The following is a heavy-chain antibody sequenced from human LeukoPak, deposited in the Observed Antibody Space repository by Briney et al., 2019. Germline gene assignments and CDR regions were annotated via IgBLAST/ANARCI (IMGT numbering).Heavy chain of an antibody. CDR2: IRNDGSMK. CDR3: AKDQPAAYFDY. Sequence: GGSLRLSCAASGFTFSSYGMHWVRQAPGKGLEWAAFIRNDGSMKYYADSVKGRFTISRDNSKNTVYLQMNSLRGEDTAVYYCAKDQPAAYFDYWGQGSLVTVSP. V-gene: IGHV3-30*02. J-gene: IGHJ4*02. CDR1: GFTFSSYG. D-gene: IGHD2-2*01.